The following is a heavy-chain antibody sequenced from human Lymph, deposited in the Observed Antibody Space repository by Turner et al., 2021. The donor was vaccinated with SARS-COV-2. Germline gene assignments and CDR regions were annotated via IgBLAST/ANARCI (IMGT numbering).Heavy chain of an antibody. CDR2: ISSSSSYK. D-gene: IGHD4-4*01. V-gene: IGHV3-21*01. CDR1: GFTFSTYS. CDR3: ARDIPTTADYFDY. Sequence: EVPLVESGGGVVKPGGSLRLSCAASGFTFSTYSMNWVRQAPGKGREWISSISSSSSYKYYADSVKGRFTITRDDDKNPLCLQMDSLRAEDTAVYYCARDIPTTADYFDYWGQGTLVTVSS. J-gene: IGHJ4*02.